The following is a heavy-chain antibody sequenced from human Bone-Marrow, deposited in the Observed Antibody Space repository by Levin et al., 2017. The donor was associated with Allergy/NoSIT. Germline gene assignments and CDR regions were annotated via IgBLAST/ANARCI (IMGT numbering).Heavy chain of an antibody. J-gene: IGHJ6*02. Sequence: GESLKISCKVSGYSLAELSMHWVRQAPGKGLDWMGGFDPGDGETISAQRFRGRVTMTEDTSTDTAYMELSSLRSDDTAVYYCATENCSRAICFSYGLDVWGQGTTVIVSS. CDR2: FDPGDGET. V-gene: IGHV1-24*01. CDR3: ATENCSRAICFSYGLDV. CDR1: GYSLAELS. D-gene: IGHD2-2*01.